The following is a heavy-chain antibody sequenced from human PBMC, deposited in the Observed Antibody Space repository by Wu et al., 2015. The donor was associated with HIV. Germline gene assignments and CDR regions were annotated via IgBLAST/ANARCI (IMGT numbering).Heavy chain of an antibody. CDR3: ARGRFNYDFWRGNGEFDY. V-gene: IGHV1-8*03. J-gene: IGHJ4*02. CDR2: MNPNSGNT. Sequence: QVQLVQSGAEVKKPGASVKVSCKASGYTFTSYDINWVRQATGQGLEWMGWMNPNSGNTGYAQKFQGRVTITRNTSISTAYMELSSLRSEDTAVYYCARGRFNYDFWRGNGEFDYWGQGTLVTVSS. D-gene: IGHD3-3*01. CDR1: GYTFTSYD.